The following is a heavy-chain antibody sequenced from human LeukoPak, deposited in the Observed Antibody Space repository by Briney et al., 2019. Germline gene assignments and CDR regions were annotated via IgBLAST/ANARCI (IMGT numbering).Heavy chain of an antibody. D-gene: IGHD2/OR15-2a*01. J-gene: IGHJ6*02. CDR2: XXGNT. Sequence: XXGNTNYAQKLQGRVTMTTDTSTSTAYMELRSLRSDDTAVYYCARDRAGGIVGADYYYYGMDVWGQGTTVTVSS. V-gene: IGHV1-18*01. CDR3: ARDRAGGIVGADYYYYGMDV.